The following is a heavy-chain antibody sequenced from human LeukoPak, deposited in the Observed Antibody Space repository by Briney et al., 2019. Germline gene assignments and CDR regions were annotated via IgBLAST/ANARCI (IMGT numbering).Heavy chain of an antibody. V-gene: IGHV4-34*01. D-gene: IGHD4-17*01. J-gene: IGHJ4*02. Sequence: SETLSLTCAVYGGSFSGYYWSWIRQPPGKGLEWIGEINHSGSTNYNPSLKSRVTISVDTSKNQFSLKLSSVTAADTAVYYCARGPTVTTTGRYFDYRGQGTLVTVSS. CDR3: ARGPTVTTTGRYFDY. CDR2: INHSGST. CDR1: GGSFSGYY.